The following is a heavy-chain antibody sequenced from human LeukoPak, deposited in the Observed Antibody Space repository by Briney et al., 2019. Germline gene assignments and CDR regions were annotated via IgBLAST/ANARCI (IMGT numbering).Heavy chain of an antibody. V-gene: IGHV3-21*01. CDR2: ISSSSSYI. Sequence: GGSLRPSCAASGFTFSSYSMNWVRQAPGKGLEWVSSISSSSSYIYYADSVKGRFTISRDNAKNSLYLQMNSLRAEDTAVYYCARDRLYYYGSGSYSSFWGQGTLVTVSS. CDR3: ARDRLYYYGSGSYSSF. CDR1: GFTFSSYS. D-gene: IGHD3-10*01. J-gene: IGHJ4*02.